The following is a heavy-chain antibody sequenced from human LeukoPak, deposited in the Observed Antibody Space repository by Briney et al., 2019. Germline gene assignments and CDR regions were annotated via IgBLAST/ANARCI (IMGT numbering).Heavy chain of an antibody. CDR3: AKRARNSGSYYFDY. Sequence: GRSLRLSCAASGFTFSSYGMHWVRQAPGKGLEWVAVISYDGSNKYYADSVKGRFTISRDNSKNTLYLQMNSLRAEDAAVYYCAKRARNSGSYYFDYWGQGTLVTVSS. J-gene: IGHJ4*02. V-gene: IGHV3-30*18. CDR1: GFTFSSYG. CDR2: ISYDGSNK. D-gene: IGHD1-26*01.